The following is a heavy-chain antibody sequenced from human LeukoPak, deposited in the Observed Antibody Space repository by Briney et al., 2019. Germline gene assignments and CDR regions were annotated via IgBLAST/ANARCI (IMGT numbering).Heavy chain of an antibody. V-gene: IGHV3-74*01. CDR1: GFTFNTYW. Sequence: GGSLRLSCAASGFTFNTYWLHWVRQAPGEELVWVSRIKSDGSTDYADSVKGRFTISRDNSKNTLYLQMNSLRAEDTAVYYCGRNYYDSSSYYYFGIDYWGQGTLVTVSS. CDR3: GRNYYDSSSYYYFGIDY. J-gene: IGHJ4*02. D-gene: IGHD3-22*01. CDR2: IKSDGST.